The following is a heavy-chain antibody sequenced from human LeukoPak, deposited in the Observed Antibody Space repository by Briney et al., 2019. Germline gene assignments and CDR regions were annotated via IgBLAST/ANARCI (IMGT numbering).Heavy chain of an antibody. D-gene: IGHD3-10*01. CDR1: GYSFTSYW. CDR3: ARTGWFGELLFSY. CDR2: IDPSDSYT. Sequence: GESLKISCKGSGYSFTSYWISWVRQMPGKGLEWMGRIDPSDSYTNYSPSFQGHVTISADKSISTAYLQWSSLKASDTAMYYCARTGWFGELLFSYWGQGTLVTVSP. V-gene: IGHV5-10-1*01. J-gene: IGHJ4*02.